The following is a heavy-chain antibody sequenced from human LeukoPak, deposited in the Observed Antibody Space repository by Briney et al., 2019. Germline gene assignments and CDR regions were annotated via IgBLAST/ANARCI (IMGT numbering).Heavy chain of an antibody. D-gene: IGHD5-18*01. CDR3: ARDPLPPSADPQYRHYGMDV. V-gene: IGHV3-30*04. Sequence: GRSLRLSCAASGFTFSTYTMHWVRQAPGRGLEWVAVISYDGSNYYYTDSVKGRFTISRDNSKSTLYLQMNSLRPEDTAVYFCARDPLPPSADPQYRHYGMDVWGQGTTVTVSS. J-gene: IGHJ6*02. CDR1: GFTFSTYT. CDR2: ISYDGSNY.